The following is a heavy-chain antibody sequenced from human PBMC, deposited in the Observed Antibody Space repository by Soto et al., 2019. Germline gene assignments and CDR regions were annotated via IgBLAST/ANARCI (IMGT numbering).Heavy chain of an antibody. D-gene: IGHD1-26*01. CDR3: AKDTYIMVGGTHINF. CDR1: GFTFDDYA. CDR2: ISWNSDSS. V-gene: IGHV3-9*01. Sequence: EVHLVESGGGLVQPGRSLRLSCVASGFTFDDYAMHWVRQAPGKGLEWVSGISWNSDSSGYADSVKGRFTISRDNAKNSLFLQMNSLRAEDTALYFCAKDTYIMVGGTHINFWGRGPLVTVSS. J-gene: IGHJ4*02.